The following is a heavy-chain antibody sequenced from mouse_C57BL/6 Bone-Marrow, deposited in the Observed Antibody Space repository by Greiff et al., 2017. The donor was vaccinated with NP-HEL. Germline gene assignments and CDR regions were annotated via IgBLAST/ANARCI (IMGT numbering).Heavy chain of an antibody. CDR1: GFTFSSYA. CDR3: ARDLQFTTFDY. CDR2: ISDGGSYT. Sequence: EVKLMESGGGLVKPGGSLKLSCAASGFTFSSYAMSWVRQTPEKRLEWVATISDGGSYTYYPDNVKGRFTISRDKAKTNLSLQMSHLKSEDTAMYYCARDLQFTTFDYWGQGTTLTVSS. J-gene: IGHJ2*01. D-gene: IGHD2-12*01. V-gene: IGHV5-4*01.